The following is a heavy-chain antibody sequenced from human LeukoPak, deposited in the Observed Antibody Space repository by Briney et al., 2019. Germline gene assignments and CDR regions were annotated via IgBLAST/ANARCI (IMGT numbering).Heavy chain of an antibody. J-gene: IGHJ4*02. CDR1: GFTFRSYA. Sequence: PGGSLRLSCAASGFTFRSYAMSWVRQAPGKGLEWVSAIGSGGTTYYTDSVKGRFTISRDNSKNTLYLQMNNLRAEDTAVYYCARGIYGDYDYWGQGTLVTVSS. CDR2: IGSGGTT. D-gene: IGHD4-17*01. V-gene: IGHV3-23*01. CDR3: ARGIYGDYDY.